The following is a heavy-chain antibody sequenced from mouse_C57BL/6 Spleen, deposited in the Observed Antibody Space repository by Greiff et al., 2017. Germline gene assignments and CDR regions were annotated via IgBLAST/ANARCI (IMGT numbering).Heavy chain of an antibody. J-gene: IGHJ2*01. CDR1: GFTFSSYG. CDR3: ARQDYGNYVGGYYFDY. V-gene: IGHV5-6*01. D-gene: IGHD2-1*01. Sequence: EVQLVESGGDLVKPGGSLKLSCAASGFTFSSYGMSWVRQTPDKRLEWVATICSGGSYTYYPDSVKGRFTISRDNAKNTLYLQMSSLKSEDTAMYYCARQDYGNYVGGYYFDYWGQGTTLTVSS. CDR2: ICSGGSYT.